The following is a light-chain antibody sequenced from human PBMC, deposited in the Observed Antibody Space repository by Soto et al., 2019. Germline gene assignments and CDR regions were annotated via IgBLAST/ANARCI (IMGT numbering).Light chain of an antibody. CDR1: QSVSNY. Sequence: EIVLTQSPATLSLSPGERATLSCRASQSVSNYLTWYQQKPGQAPRLLIYDASNRATGIPARFSGSGSGTDFPLTISSLEPEDFAVYYCQQRSSWPLITFGPGTKVEIK. J-gene: IGKJ3*01. CDR3: QQRSSWPLIT. CDR2: DAS. V-gene: IGKV3-11*01.